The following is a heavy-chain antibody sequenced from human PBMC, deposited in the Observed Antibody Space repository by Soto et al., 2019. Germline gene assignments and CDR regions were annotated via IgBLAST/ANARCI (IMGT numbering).Heavy chain of an antibody. V-gene: IGHV1-18*04. D-gene: IGHD3-10*01. CDR2: ISAYNGNT. CDR1: GYTCTSYG. Sequence: GASVKVSCKASGYTCTSYGISWVRQAPGQGLEWMGWISAYNGNTNYAQKLQGRVTMTTDTSTCTAYMELRSLRSDDTAVYYCARDMLLWFGELGVYFDLWGRGALVTVAS. CDR3: ARDMLLWFGELGVYFDL. J-gene: IGHJ2*01.